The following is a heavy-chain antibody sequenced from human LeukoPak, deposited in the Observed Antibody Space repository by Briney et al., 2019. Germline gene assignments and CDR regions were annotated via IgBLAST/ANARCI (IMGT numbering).Heavy chain of an antibody. CDR1: GFTFSSYA. J-gene: IGHJ4*02. CDR2: ISYDGSTK. V-gene: IGHV3-30-3*01. CDR3: ARGSGGSLTAYFDY. D-gene: IGHD2-15*01. Sequence: GGSLRLSCAASGFTFSSYAMHWVRQPPGKGLEWVAVISYDGSTKYYADSVKGRFTISRDNSKNTLYLQMNSLRADDTAVYNCARGSGGSLTAYFDYWGQGTLVTVSS.